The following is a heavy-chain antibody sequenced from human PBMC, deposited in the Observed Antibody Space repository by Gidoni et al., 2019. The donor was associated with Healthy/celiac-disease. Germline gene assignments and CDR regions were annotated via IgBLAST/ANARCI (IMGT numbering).Heavy chain of an antibody. CDR1: GFTFDDYA. Sequence: EVQLVESGGGLVQPGRSLRLSCAASGFTFDDYAMHWVRQAPGKGLGWVSGISWNSGSIGYADSVKGRFTISRDNAKNSLYLQMNSLRAEDTALYYCAKAGSSGYYFGWFDPWGQGTLVTVSS. D-gene: IGHD3-22*01. V-gene: IGHV3-9*01. CDR3: AKAGSSGYYFGWFDP. J-gene: IGHJ5*02. CDR2: ISWNSGSI.